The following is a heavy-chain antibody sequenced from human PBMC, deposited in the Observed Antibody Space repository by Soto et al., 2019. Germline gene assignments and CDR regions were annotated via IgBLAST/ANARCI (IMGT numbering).Heavy chain of an antibody. D-gene: IGHD3-3*01. CDR2: INSDGSST. V-gene: IGHV3-74*01. CDR1: GFTFSSYW. Sequence: GGSLRLSCAASGFTFSSYWMHWVRQAPGKGLVWVSRINSDGSSTSYADSVKGRFTISRDNAKNTLYLQMNSLRAEDTAVYYCARGQEDYDFWSGYYSFDYWGQGTLVTVSS. CDR3: ARGQEDYDFWSGYYSFDY. J-gene: IGHJ4*02.